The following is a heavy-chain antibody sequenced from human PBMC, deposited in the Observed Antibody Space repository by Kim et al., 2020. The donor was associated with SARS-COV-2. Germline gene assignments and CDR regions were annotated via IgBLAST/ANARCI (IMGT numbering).Heavy chain of an antibody. CDR3: AKKGSNGVYYSIDY. J-gene: IGHJ4*02. D-gene: IGHD3-22*01. V-gene: IGHV3-23*01. Sequence: AASVQGQFTISRENSKNTLYLQRNSLRAEDTAVYYCAKKGSNGVYYSIDYWGQGTLVTVSS.